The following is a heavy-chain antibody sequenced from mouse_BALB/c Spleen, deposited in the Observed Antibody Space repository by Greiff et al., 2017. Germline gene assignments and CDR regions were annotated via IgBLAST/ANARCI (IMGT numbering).Heavy chain of an antibody. Sequence: VQLQQSGAELARPGASVKLSCKASGYTFTSYWMQWVKQRPGQGLEWIGAIYPGDGDTRYTQKFKGKATLTADKSSSTAYMQLSSLASEDSAVYYCAREATVVIDYWGQGTTLTVSS. J-gene: IGHJ2*01. V-gene: IGHV1-87*01. CDR1: GYTFTSYW. D-gene: IGHD1-1*01. CDR3: AREATVVIDY. CDR2: IYPGDGDT.